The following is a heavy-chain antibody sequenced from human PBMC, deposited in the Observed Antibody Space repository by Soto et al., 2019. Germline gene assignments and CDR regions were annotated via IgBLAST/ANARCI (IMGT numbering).Heavy chain of an antibody. D-gene: IGHD2-2*02. Sequence: GSLRLSCAASGFTFSSYWMSWVRQAPGKGLEWVANIKQDGSEKYYVDSVKGRFTISRDNAKNSLYLQMNSLRAEDTAVYYCARDDYCSSTSCYMVYYYYGMDVWGQGTTVTVSS. J-gene: IGHJ6*02. CDR3: ARDDYCSSTSCYMVYYYYGMDV. V-gene: IGHV3-7*01. CDR1: GFTFSSYW. CDR2: IKQDGSEK.